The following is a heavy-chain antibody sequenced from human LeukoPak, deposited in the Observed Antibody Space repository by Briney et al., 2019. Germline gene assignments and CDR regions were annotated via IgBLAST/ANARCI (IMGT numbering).Heavy chain of an antibody. J-gene: IGHJ3*02. D-gene: IGHD6-13*01. CDR2: IRYDGSNK. Sequence: PGGSLRLSCVASGFTFSSYGMHWVRQAPGKGLEWVAFIRYDGSNKYYADSVKGRFTISRDNSKITLYLQMNSLRAEDTAVYYCAKGSWYRVPNAFDIWGQGTMVTVPS. CDR1: GFTFSSYG. V-gene: IGHV3-30*02. CDR3: AKGSWYRVPNAFDI.